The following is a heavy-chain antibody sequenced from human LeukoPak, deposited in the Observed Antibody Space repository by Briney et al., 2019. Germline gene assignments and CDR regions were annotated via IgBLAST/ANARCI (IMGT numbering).Heavy chain of an antibody. D-gene: IGHD3-22*01. Sequence: SQTLSLTCTVSGASISSGSYYSSWLRQPAGKGLEWIVRIYTSGSTNYNPSLKSRVTISVNTSKNQFSLKLSSVTAADTAVYYCAKSLGTYYYDSSGYPHPANWFDPWGQGTLVTVSS. CDR1: GASISSGSYY. J-gene: IGHJ5*02. CDR3: AKSLGTYYYDSSGYPHPANWFDP. CDR2: IYTSGST. V-gene: IGHV4-61*02.